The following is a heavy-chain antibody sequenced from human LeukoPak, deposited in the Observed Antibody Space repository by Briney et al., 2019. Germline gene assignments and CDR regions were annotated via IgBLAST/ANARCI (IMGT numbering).Heavy chain of an antibody. Sequence: ASVKVSCKVSGYTLTELSMHWVRQAPGKGLEWMGGFDPEDGETIYVQKFQGRVTMTEDTSTDTAYMELSSLRSEDTAVYYCATVNVQYYYYYYGMDVWGQGTTVTVSS. CDR3: ATVNVQYYYYYYGMDV. CDR1: GYTLTELS. CDR2: FDPEDGET. J-gene: IGHJ6*02. D-gene: IGHD6-6*01. V-gene: IGHV1-24*01.